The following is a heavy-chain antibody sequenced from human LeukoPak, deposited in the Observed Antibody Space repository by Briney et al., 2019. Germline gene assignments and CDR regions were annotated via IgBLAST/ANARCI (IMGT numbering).Heavy chain of an antibody. D-gene: IGHD2-2*01. Sequence: SETLSLTCTVSGGSVSSGSYYWSWIRQPPGKGLEWIGYIYDSGSTNYNPSLKSRVTISVDTSKNQFSLKLSSVTAADTAVYYCARVGGTNYYYYGMDVWGQGTTVTVSS. V-gene: IGHV4-61*01. CDR1: GGSVSSGSYY. CDR3: ARVGGTNYYYYGMDV. J-gene: IGHJ6*02. CDR2: IYDSGST.